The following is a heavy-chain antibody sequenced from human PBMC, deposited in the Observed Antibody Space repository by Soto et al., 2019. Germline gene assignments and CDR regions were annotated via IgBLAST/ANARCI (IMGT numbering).Heavy chain of an antibody. CDR3: VRVGSGSYSWRDP. J-gene: IGHJ5*02. D-gene: IGHD1-26*01. Sequence: EVQLEESGGDLVQPGGSLRLSCTASGFIFSSYWMHWVRQAPGKGLVWVSRINTDGGTTTYAESVKGRFTISRDNARNTLYLQMNSPRPEDTALYYCVRVGSGSYSWRDPWGQGTLVTVSS. CDR2: INTDGGTT. CDR1: GFIFSSYW. V-gene: IGHV3-74*01.